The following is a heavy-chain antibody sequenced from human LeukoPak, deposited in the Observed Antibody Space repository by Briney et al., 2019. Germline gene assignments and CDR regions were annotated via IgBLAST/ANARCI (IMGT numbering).Heavy chain of an antibody. J-gene: IGHJ6*03. D-gene: IGHD1-1*01. CDR3: AREWPQSWNPGDYMDV. Sequence: QPGRSLRLSCAASGFTFSSFGMHWVRQAPGKGLEWVAGISYDGSSKYYADSVKGRFTISRDNAKNTLYLQMNSLRADDTAVYYCAREWPQSWNPGDYMDVWGKGTTVTVSS. V-gene: IGHV3-30*03. CDR1: GFTFSSFG. CDR2: ISYDGSSK.